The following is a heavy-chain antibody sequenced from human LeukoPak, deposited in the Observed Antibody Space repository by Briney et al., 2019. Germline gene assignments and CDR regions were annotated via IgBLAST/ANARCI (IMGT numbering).Heavy chain of an antibody. CDR2: ISWNSGSI. CDR1: GFTFDDYA. V-gene: IGHV3-9*01. Sequence: PGGSLRLSCAASGFTFDDYAMHWVRQAPGKGLEWVSGISWNSGSIGYADSVKGRFTISRDNAKNSLYLQMNSLRAEDTALYYCAKANLPVVVPAASYYFDYWGQGTLVTVSS. D-gene: IGHD2-2*01. J-gene: IGHJ4*02. CDR3: AKANLPVVVPAASYYFDY.